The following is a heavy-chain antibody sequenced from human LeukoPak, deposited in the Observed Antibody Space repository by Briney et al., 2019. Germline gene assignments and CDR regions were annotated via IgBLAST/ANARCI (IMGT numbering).Heavy chain of an antibody. D-gene: IGHD5-12*01. Sequence: PGGSLRLSCAASGFTFSSYAMTWVRQAPGKGLEWVSGISNSGYSTYYADSVKGRFTISRDSAKNSLYLQMSSLRAEDTAVYYCARVYRYDYYFDYWGQGTLVTVSS. CDR3: ARVYRYDYYFDY. V-gene: IGHV3-23*01. CDR2: ISNSGYST. J-gene: IGHJ4*02. CDR1: GFTFSSYA.